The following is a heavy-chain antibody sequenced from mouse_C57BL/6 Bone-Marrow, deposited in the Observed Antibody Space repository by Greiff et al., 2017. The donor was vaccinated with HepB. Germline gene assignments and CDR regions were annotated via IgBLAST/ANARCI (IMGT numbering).Heavy chain of an antibody. CDR3: ARGGGLEETAQQFAY. Sequence: EVQLQQSGPGLVKPSQSLSLTCSVTGYSITSGYYWNWIRQFPGNKLEWMGYISYDGSNNYNPSLKNRISITRDTSKNQFFLKLNSVTTEDTATYYCARGGGLEETAQQFAYWGQGTLVTVSA. V-gene: IGHV3-6*01. CDR2: ISYDGSN. J-gene: IGHJ3*01. D-gene: IGHD3-2*02. CDR1: GYSITSGYY.